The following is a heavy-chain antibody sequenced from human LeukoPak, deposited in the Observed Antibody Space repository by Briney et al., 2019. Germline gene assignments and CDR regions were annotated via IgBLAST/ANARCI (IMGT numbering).Heavy chain of an antibody. Sequence: PSQTLSLTCTVSGGSISRGGYYWSWIRQHPGKGLEWIGYIYYSGSTYYNPSLKSRVTISVDTSKNQFSLKLSSVTAADTAVYYCARGGYYDSSEVYWGQGTLVTVSS. V-gene: IGHV4-31*03. J-gene: IGHJ4*02. D-gene: IGHD3-22*01. CDR3: ARGGYYDSSEVY. CDR1: GGSISRGGYY. CDR2: IYYSGST.